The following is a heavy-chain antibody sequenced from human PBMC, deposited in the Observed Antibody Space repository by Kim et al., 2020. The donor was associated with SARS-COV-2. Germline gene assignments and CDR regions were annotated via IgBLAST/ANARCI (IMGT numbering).Heavy chain of an antibody. CDR1: GYTLTELS. V-gene: IGHV1-24*01. Sequence: ASVKVSCKVSGYTLTELSTHWVRQAPGKGLEWMGGFDPEDGETIYAQKFQGRVTMTEDTSTDTAYMELSSLRSEDTAVYYCATVWESGSLSGGAFDIWGQGTMVTVSS. CDR3: ATVWESGSLSGGAFDI. J-gene: IGHJ3*02. D-gene: IGHD1-26*01. CDR2: FDPEDGET.